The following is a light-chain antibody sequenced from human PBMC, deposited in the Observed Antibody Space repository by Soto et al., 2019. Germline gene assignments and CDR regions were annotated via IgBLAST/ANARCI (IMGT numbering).Light chain of an antibody. CDR3: QQRSNWPRLIS. J-gene: IGKJ5*01. Sequence: GECATLYCRDSQCVTGNSLAWYQQRPGQAPRLLIYGASTRATGIPDRFSGSGSGTDFTLTISSVEPEDFAVYYCQQRSNWPRLISFGQGTRLEIK. V-gene: IGKV3D-20*02. CDR2: GAS. CDR1: QCVTGNS.